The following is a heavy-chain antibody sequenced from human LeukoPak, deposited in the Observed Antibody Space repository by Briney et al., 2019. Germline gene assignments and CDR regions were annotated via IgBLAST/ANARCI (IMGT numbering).Heavy chain of an antibody. J-gene: IGHJ6*02. V-gene: IGHV3-66*01. CDR2: IYSGGST. CDR1: GFTFSSYA. Sequence: GGSLRLSCAASGFTFSSYAMSWVRQAPGKGLEWVSVIYSGGSTYYADSVKGRFTISRDNSKNTLYLQMNSLRAEDTAVYYCARDPDSSGYYYYYYGMDVWGQGTTVTVSS. CDR3: ARDPDSSGYYYYYYGMDV. D-gene: IGHD3-22*01.